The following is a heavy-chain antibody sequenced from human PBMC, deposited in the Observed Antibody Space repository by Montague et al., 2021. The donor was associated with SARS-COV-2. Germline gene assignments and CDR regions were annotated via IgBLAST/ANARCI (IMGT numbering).Heavy chain of an antibody. V-gene: IGHV6-1*01. J-gene: IGHJ4*02. Sequence: KDYAVSVKSRITINPDTSENQVSLQLNSVTPEDTAVYYCARSSASSAYWGQGTLVTVSS. D-gene: IGHD3-22*01. CDR3: ARSSASSAY. CDR2: K.